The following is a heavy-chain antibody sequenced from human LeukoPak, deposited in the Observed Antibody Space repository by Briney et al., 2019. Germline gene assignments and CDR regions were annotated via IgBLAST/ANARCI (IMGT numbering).Heavy chain of an antibody. D-gene: IGHD3-9*01. CDR2: IYYSGST. V-gene: IGHV4-39*01. CDR1: GGSISSSSYY. Sequence: SETLSLTCTVSGGSISSSSYYWGWIRQPPGKGLEWIGSIYYSGSTYYNPSLKSRVTISVDTSKNQFSLKLSSVTAADTAVYYCVRHGHDTGNYEAHFDYCGQGALVTVSS. CDR3: VRHGHDTGNYEAHFDY. J-gene: IGHJ4*02.